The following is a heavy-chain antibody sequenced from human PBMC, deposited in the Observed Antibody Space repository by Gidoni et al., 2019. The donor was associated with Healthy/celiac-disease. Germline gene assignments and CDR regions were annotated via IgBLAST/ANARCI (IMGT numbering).Heavy chain of an antibody. CDR3: ARDAGTTKSGY. V-gene: IGHV1-69*01. D-gene: IGHD1-7*01. J-gene: IGHJ4*02. Sequence: VQLVQSGAEVKNPGSSVKVSCMASGGTFSSYAISWVRKATGQGLEWMGVIIPSFGTANYEQKFQGRVTITADEATSTAYMELSSLRSEETAVYYCARDAGTTKSGYWGQGTLVTGSS. CDR2: IIPSFGTA. CDR1: GGTFSSYA.